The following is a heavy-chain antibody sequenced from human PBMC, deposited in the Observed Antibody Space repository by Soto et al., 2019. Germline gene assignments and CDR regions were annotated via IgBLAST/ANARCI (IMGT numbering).Heavy chain of an antibody. J-gene: IGHJ3*02. CDR2: ISGSGNNL. CDR1: GFTFSSYE. Sequence: EVQLVESGGGLVQPGGSLRLSCAASGFTFSSYEMNWVRQAPGTGLEWVSYISGSGNNLYYADSVKGRFTISRDNAKNSLYLQMNTLRAEDTAVYYCARESEEDAFDIWGQGTMVTVSS. CDR3: ARESEEDAFDI. V-gene: IGHV3-48*03.